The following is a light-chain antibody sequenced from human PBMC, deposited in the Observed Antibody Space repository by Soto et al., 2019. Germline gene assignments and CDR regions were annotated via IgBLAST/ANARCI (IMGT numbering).Light chain of an antibody. CDR2: WAS. V-gene: IGKV4-1*01. CDR1: KNTKNY. CDR3: QQYYSTPWT. J-gene: IGKJ1*01. Sequence: DIVMTQSPDSLALSLGDRATFNCQSSKNTKNYLAWYQQRPGQPPRLLIYWASTQESGVPDRFSGSGSGTDFTLTISSLQTEDVAFYYCQQYYSTPWTFGQRTKVEIK.